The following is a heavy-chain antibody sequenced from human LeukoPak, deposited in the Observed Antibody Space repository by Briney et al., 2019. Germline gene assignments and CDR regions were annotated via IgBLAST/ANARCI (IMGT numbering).Heavy chain of an antibody. D-gene: IGHD3-10*01. Sequence: SETLSLTCAVYGGSFSGYYWSWIRQPPGKGLEWIGEINHSGSTNYNPSLKSRVTISVDTSKNQFSLKLSSVTAADTAVYYCARSVFFDYWGQGTLVTVSS. J-gene: IGHJ4*02. CDR2: INHSGST. CDR3: ARSVFFDY. CDR1: GGSFSGYY. V-gene: IGHV4-34*01.